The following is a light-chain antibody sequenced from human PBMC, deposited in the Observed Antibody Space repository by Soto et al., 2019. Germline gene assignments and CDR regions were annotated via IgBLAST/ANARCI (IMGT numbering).Light chain of an antibody. J-gene: IGKJ1*01. V-gene: IGKV1-5*03. CDR3: QQYNSFST. Sequence: DIPMTQSPSTLSASVGDRVTITCRASQSIRDWLAWYQQKPGKAPKLLIYKASSLESGVPSRFSGSGSGTEFTLTISSLQPDDFATYYCQQYNSFSTFGQGTKVEIK. CDR1: QSIRDW. CDR2: KAS.